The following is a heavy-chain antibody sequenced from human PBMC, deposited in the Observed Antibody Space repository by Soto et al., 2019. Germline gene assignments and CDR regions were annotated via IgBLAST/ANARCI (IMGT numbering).Heavy chain of an antibody. CDR2: IIPISDTT. CDR3: ARSQGSSTSLEIYYYYSYGMDV. D-gene: IGHD2-2*01. V-gene: IGHV1-69*01. J-gene: IGHJ6*02. Sequence: QVQLVQSGAEVKKPGSSVKVSCKASGGTFSSYAISWVRQAPGQGLEWMGGIIPISDTTNYAQKFQGRVTITADEPTSTAYMELSSLRSEDTAVYYCARSQGSSTSLEIYYYYSYGMDVWGQGTTVTVSS. CDR1: GGTFSSYA.